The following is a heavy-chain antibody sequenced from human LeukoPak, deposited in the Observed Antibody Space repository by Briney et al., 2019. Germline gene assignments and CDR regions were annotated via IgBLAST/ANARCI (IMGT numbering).Heavy chain of an antibody. Sequence: GGSLKLPCAASGLTFSGSAIHWVRQASGKGLEWVGRIRSKGNNYATAYAASVKGRFTISRDDSKNTAYLQMNSLKPEDTAVYYCTSQEDRGDYWGQGTLVTVSS. V-gene: IGHV3-73*01. CDR3: TSQEDRGDY. D-gene: IGHD3-10*01. J-gene: IGHJ4*02. CDR2: IRSKGNNYAT. CDR1: GLTFSGSA.